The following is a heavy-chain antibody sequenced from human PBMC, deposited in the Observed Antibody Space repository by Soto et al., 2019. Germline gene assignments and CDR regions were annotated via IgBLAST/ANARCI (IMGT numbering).Heavy chain of an antibody. CDR1: GGSISSGGYY. CDR3: ARSLTDRVYYYYYMDV. V-gene: IGHV4-31*03. D-gene: IGHD4-4*01. CDR2: IYYSGST. J-gene: IGHJ6*03. Sequence: SETLSLTCTVSGGSISSGGYYWSWIRQHPGKGLEWIGYIYYSGSTYYNPSLKSRVTISVDTSKNQFSLKLSSVTAADTAVYYCARSLTDRVYYYYYMDVWAKGPRSPYP.